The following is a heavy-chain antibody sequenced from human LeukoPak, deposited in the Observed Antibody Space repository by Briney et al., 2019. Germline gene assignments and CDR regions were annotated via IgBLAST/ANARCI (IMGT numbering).Heavy chain of an antibody. CDR2: ISYDGRNK. J-gene: IGHJ6*03. CDR3: ARENWEHHYYYYMDV. CDR1: GFTFSTHD. D-gene: IGHD1/OR15-1a*01. V-gene: IGHV3-30*03. Sequence: GGSLRLSCAASGFTFSTHDTHWVRQAPGKGLEWVAVISYDGRNKYYEDSVKGRFTISRDNAKNSLYLQMNSLRAEDTAVYYCARENWEHHYYYYMDVWGKGTTVTISS.